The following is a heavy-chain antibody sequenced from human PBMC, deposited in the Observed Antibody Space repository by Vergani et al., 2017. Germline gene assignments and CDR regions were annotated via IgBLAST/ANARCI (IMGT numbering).Heavy chain of an antibody. V-gene: IGHV4-34*01. Sequence: QVQLQQWGAGLLKPSETLSLTCAVYGGSFSGYYWSWIRQPPGKGLEWIGEINHSGSTNYNPSLKSRVTISVDTSKNQFSLKLSSVTAADTAVYYCARDLYCSSTSCGMDVWGQGTTVTVSS. CDR3: ARDLYCSSTSCGMDV. CDR2: INHSGST. D-gene: IGHD2-2*01. J-gene: IGHJ6*02. CDR1: GGSFSGYY.